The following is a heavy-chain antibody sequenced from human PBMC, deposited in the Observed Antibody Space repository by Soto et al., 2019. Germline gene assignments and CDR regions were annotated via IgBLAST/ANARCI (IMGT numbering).Heavy chain of an antibody. CDR1: GFTFSRDW. CDR3: ARYQLKGMDV. J-gene: IGHJ6*02. Sequence: GGSLRLSCAASGFTFSRDWMHWVRQAPGKGLVWVSRINSDGSSTSYADSVNGRFTISRDNAKNTLYLQMNSLRAEDTAVYYCARYQLKGMDVWGQGTTVTVSS. V-gene: IGHV3-74*01. D-gene: IGHD2-2*01. CDR2: INSDGSST.